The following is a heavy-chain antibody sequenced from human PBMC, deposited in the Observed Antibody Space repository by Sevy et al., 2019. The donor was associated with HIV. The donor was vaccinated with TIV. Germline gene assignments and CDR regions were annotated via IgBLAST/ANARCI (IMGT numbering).Heavy chain of an antibody. CDR2: ISYDGSNK. D-gene: IGHD2-15*01. CDR3: ARDEGRCSGGSCYSGVQLWFFSSPVDY. Sequence: GGSLRLSCAASGFTFSSYAMHWVRQAPGKGLEWVAVISYDGSNKYYADSVKGRFTISRDNSKNTLYRQMNSLRAEDTAVYYCARDEGRCSGGSCYSGVQLWFFSSPVDYWGQGTLVTVSS. V-gene: IGHV3-30-3*01. J-gene: IGHJ4*02. CDR1: GFTFSSYA.